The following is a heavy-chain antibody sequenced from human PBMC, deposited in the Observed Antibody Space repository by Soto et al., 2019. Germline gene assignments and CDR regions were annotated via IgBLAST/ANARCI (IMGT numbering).Heavy chain of an antibody. CDR3: ARERIEDIVVVPAALRVEDWFGP. D-gene: IGHD2-2*01. Sequence: SVKVSCKASGGTFSSYAISWVRQAPGQGLEWMGGIIPIFGTANYAQKFQGRVTITADESTSTAYMELSSLRSEDTAVYYYARERIEDIVVVPAALRVEDWFGPWGQGTLVTVSS. CDR2: IIPIFGTA. V-gene: IGHV1-69*13. J-gene: IGHJ5*02. CDR1: GGTFSSYA.